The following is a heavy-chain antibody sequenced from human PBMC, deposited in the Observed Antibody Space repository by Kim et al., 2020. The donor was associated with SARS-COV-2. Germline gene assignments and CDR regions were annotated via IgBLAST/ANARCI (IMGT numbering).Heavy chain of an antibody. Sequence: SETLSLTCAVYGGSFSGYYWSWIRQPPGKGLEWIGEINHSGSTNYNPSLKSRVTISVDTSKNQFSLKLSSVTAADTAVYYCARGFGGGSGTNKASYGMDVWGQGTTVTVSS. CDR1: GGSFSGYY. CDR3: ARGFGGGSGTNKASYGMDV. CDR2: INHSGST. V-gene: IGHV4-34*01. D-gene: IGHD3-10*01. J-gene: IGHJ6*02.